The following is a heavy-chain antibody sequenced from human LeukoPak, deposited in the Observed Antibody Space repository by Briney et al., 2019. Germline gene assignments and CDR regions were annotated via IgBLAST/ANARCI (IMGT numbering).Heavy chain of an antibody. D-gene: IGHD3-16*01. CDR2: ISVYNGNT. CDR1: RYTLSSYG. J-gene: IGHJ4*02. V-gene: IGHV1-18*01. CDR3: ARDAYTSGADY. Sequence: DSVKVSCKPSRYTLSSYGIRCVPHTPGQGLERMGWISVYNGNTNNIQKLQGRVTMTRDTSTNTAYMEMRSLRSDDTAVYYCARDAYTSGADYWGQGTLVTVSS.